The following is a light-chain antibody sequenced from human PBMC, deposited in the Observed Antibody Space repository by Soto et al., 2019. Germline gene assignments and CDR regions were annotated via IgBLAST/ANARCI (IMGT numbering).Light chain of an antibody. J-gene: IGLJ1*01. CDR3: ATWDDSLNGRV. Sequence: QAMLTEPPTASGTPGQRVIISYYGSSSNIGGNTVNWYQQLPGMAPKLLIYSNNQRPSGVPDRFSGSKSGTSASLAISGLQSEDEADYYCATWDDSLNGRVFGTGTKVTVL. V-gene: IGLV1-44*01. CDR1: SSNIGGNT. CDR2: SNN.